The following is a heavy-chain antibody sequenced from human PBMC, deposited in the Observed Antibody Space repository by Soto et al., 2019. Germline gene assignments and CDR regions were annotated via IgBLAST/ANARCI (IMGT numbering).Heavy chain of an antibody. D-gene: IGHD2-15*01. CDR1: GFTFRSSA. Sequence: SVKVSCKTSGFTFRSSAVQWVRQARGQCLEWIGWLVVGTGNTNYAQKFQQRVTISSDRSTNTVSMELSSLTSEDTAVYYCATGAYCSGGSCSDYYYYYYGMDLWGQGTTVTVSS. CDR2: LVVGTGNT. CDR3: ATGAYCSGGSCSDYYYYYYGMDL. J-gene: IGHJ6*02. V-gene: IGHV1-58*01.